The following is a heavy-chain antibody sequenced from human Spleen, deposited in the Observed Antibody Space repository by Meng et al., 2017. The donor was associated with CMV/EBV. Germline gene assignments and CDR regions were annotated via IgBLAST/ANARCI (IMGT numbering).Heavy chain of an antibody. J-gene: IGHJ2*01. CDR2: IYNSGAT. V-gene: IGHV4-59*01. Sequence: AETLSLTCNVSGASISSFYWSWIRQIPGKGLEWIGYIYNSGATNYTPSLKSRVTISVDTSKNQFFLKLSSVTAADTAVYYCARIRPGVWYCDLWGRGTLVTVSS. CDR1: GASISSFY. CDR3: ARIRPGVWYCDL.